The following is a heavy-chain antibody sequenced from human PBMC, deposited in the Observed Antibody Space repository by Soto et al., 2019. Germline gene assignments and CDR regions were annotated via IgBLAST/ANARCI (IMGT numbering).Heavy chain of an antibody. CDR3: ARGSSSAFYYYFDD. CDR2: IYYSGST. CDR1: GGSISSYY. Sequence: SETLSLTCTVSGGSISSYYWSWIRQPPGKGLEWIGYIYYSGSTNYNPSLKSRITISVDTSKNQFSLKLSSVTAADTAVYYCARGSSSAFYYYFDDWGQGTLVTVS. D-gene: IGHD3-22*01. J-gene: IGHJ4*02. V-gene: IGHV4-59*01.